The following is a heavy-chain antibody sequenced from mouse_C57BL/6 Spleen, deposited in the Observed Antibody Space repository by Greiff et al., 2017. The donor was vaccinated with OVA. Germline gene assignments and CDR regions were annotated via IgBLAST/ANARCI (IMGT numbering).Heavy chain of an antibody. CDR3: ARCDSYYYAMDY. CDR1: GYTFTSYW. J-gene: IGHJ4*01. V-gene: IGHV1-64*01. D-gene: IGHD1-2*01. CDR2: IHPNSGST. Sequence: QVQLQQSGAELVKPGASVKLSCKASGYTFTSYWMHWVKQRPGQGLEWIGMIHPNSGSTNYNEKFKSKATLTVDKSSSTAYMQLSSLTSEDSAVYYCARCDSYYYAMDYWGQGTSVTVSS.